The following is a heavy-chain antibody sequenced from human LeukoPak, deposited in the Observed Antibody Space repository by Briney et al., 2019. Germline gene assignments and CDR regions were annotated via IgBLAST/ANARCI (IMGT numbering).Heavy chain of an antibody. CDR3: AKRGYCRGGTCFSHDAFDI. J-gene: IGHJ3*02. Sequence: GGSLRLSCAASGFIFSSYGMHWVRQAPGKGLEWVAVISYDGGNIFYTDSVKGRFTISRDNSKNTLYLQMNSLRAEDTAVYYCAKRGYCRGGTCFSHDAFDIWGQGTVVTVSS. D-gene: IGHD2-15*01. V-gene: IGHV3-30*18. CDR2: ISYDGGNI. CDR1: GFIFSSYG.